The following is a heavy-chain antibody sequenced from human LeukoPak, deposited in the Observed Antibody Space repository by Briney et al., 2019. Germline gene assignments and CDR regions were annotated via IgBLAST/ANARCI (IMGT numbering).Heavy chain of an antibody. CDR1: GFTFSSYA. CDR3: ASMPSTEIYYFYYMDV. D-gene: IGHD2-2*01. V-gene: IGHV3-23*01. Sequence: GGSLRLSCAASGFTFSSYAMTWVRQAPGKGLHWVSGIGSGGGSTYYADSVKGRFTISRDNSKNTLYLHMDRLGTEDTAVYYCASMPSTEIYYFYYMDVWGKGTTVTVSS. CDR2: IGSGGGST. J-gene: IGHJ6*03.